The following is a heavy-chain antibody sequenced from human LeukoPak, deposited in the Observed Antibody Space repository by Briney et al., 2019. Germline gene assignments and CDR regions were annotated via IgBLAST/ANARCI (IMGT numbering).Heavy chain of an antibody. V-gene: IGHV3-9*01. CDR1: GFTFDDYA. D-gene: IGHD1-26*01. CDR3: AKRDGGSLGYDF. J-gene: IGHJ4*02. CDR2: ISWNSGSI. Sequence: GGSLRLSCAASGFTFDDYAMHWVRQAPGKGLEWVSGISWNSGSIGYADSVKGRFTISRDNAKNSLYLQMNSLRAEDTALYYCAKRDGGSLGYDFWGQGTLVTVSS.